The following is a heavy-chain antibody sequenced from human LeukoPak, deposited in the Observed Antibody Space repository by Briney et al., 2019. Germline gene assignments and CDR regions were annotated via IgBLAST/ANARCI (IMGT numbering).Heavy chain of an antibody. CDR2: INPNSGGT. Sequence: GASVKVSCKASGYTFTGYYMHWVRQAPGQGLEWMGWINPNSGGTNYAQKFQGRVTMTRDTSISTAYMELSRLRSDDTAVYYCARDERAYSNYVGAKYDYWGQGTLVTVSS. CDR1: GYTFTGYY. D-gene: IGHD4-11*01. V-gene: IGHV1-2*02. J-gene: IGHJ4*02. CDR3: ARDERAYSNYVGAKYDY.